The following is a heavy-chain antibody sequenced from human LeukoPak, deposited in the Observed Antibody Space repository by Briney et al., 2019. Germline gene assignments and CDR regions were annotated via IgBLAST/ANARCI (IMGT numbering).Heavy chain of an antibody. CDR1: GGSISSYY. Sequence: SETLSLTCAVSGGSISSYYWSWIRQPPGKGLEWIGYIYNSGSTNYNPSLRSRVTISLDKSKNHFSLKLGSVTAADTAVYYCARDSPSNWGYRHDAFDIWGQGTMVTVSS. CDR3: ARDSPSNWGYRHDAFDI. J-gene: IGHJ3*02. CDR2: IYNSGST. D-gene: IGHD7-27*01. V-gene: IGHV4-59*12.